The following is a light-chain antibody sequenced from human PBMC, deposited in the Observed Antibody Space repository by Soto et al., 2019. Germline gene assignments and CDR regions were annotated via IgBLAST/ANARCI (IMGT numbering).Light chain of an antibody. CDR2: DVS. CDR3: SSYTTSSTYV. V-gene: IGLV2-14*01. J-gene: IGLJ1*01. Sequence: ALTQPASVSGPPGQSITISCTGTSSDVGSYNYVSWYQQHPGKAPKVMIYDVSNRPSGVSYRFSGSKSGNTASLTISGLQAEDEADYYCSSYTTSSTYVFGTGTKVTVL. CDR1: SSDVGSYNY.